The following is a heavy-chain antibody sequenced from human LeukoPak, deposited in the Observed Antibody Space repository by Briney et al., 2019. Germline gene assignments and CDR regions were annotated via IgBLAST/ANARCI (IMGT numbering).Heavy chain of an antibody. J-gene: IGHJ4*02. V-gene: IGHV4-59*08. D-gene: IGHD6-19*01. Sequence: SETLSLTCTVSGGTISSYYWNWIRQPPGKRLEWIGYIHYSGSTKYNPSLKSRVTISVDTSKNQFSLKLSSVTAADTAVYYCARWYSSGWAFDYWGQGTLVTVSS. CDR2: IHYSGST. CDR1: GGTISSYY. CDR3: ARWYSSGWAFDY.